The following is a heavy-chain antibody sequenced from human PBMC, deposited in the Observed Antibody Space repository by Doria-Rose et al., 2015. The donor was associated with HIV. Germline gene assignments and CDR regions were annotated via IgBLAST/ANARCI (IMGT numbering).Heavy chain of an antibody. Sequence: QITLKESGPVLVKPTETLTLTCTVSGVSLSSSGMGVSWIRQPPGKALEWLANILPDDDRSYKSSLKSRLTISRDTSNSQVVLTMTDMDPVDTATYYCARIKSSRWYHKYYFDFWGQGTLVIVSA. CDR1: GVSLSSSGMG. V-gene: IGHV2-26*01. J-gene: IGHJ4*02. CDR2: ILPDDDR. D-gene: IGHD6-13*01. CDR3: ARIKSSRWYHKYYFDF.